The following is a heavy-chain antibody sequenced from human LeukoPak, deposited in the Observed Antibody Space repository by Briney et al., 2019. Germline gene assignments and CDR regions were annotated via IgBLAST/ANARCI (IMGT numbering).Heavy chain of an antibody. Sequence: GGSLRLSCAASGFTFSSYAMSWVRQPPGKGLEWVSALCHSGHTTHYADSVKGRFSISRDDSKNTLYLQMNSLRAEDTAVYYCAAHMRCSGGSCYHYYYYYGMDVWGQGTTVTVSS. CDR1: GFTFSSYA. CDR2: LCHSGHTT. D-gene: IGHD2-15*01. V-gene: IGHV3-23*01. J-gene: IGHJ6*02. CDR3: AAHMRCSGGSCYHYYYYYGMDV.